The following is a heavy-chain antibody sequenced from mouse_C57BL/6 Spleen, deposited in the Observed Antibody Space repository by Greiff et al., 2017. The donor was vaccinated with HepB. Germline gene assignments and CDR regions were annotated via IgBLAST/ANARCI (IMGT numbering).Heavy chain of an antibody. CDR1: GYTFTDYE. CDR2: IDPETGGT. J-gene: IGHJ1*03. D-gene: IGHD2-1*01. CDR3: TRYYGNYRYFDV. V-gene: IGHV1-15*01. Sequence: QVQLQQSGAELVRPGASVTLSCKASGYTFTDYEMHWVKQTPVHGLEWIGAIDPETGGTAYNQKFKGKAILTADKSSSTAYMELRSLTSEDSAVYYCTRYYGNYRYFDVWGTGTTVTVSS.